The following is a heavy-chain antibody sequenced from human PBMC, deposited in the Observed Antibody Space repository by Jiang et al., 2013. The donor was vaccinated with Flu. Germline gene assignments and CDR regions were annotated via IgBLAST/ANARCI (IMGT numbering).Heavy chain of an antibody. J-gene: IGHJ4*02. Sequence: SISSRAFFWSWDPPASQGRAWSGLGTSMTVGAPTTTRPSSSRVTLSSDTSKNQFSLNLKSVTAADTAVYYCASGRAVDGALSGQLDYWGQGALVTVSS. CDR1: SISSRAFF. CDR3: ASGRAVDGALSGQLDY. V-gene: IGHV4-30-4*05. D-gene: IGHD1-26*01. CDR2: SMTVGAP.